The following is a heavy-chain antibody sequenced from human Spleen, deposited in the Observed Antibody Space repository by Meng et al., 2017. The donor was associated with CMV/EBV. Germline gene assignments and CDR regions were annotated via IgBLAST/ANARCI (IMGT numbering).Heavy chain of an antibody. D-gene: IGHD3-3*01. V-gene: IGHV1-69*05. CDR2: NIPISGTT. CDR3: ASFWSGYSHNWFDP. CDR1: GGTFNSYG. Sequence: SGGTFNSYGINWVRQAPGQGLEWMGGNIPISGTTYYAQKFQGRVTITTDESTTTAYMELSSLRSEDTAVYYCASFWSGYSHNWFDPWGQGTLVTVSS. J-gene: IGHJ5*02.